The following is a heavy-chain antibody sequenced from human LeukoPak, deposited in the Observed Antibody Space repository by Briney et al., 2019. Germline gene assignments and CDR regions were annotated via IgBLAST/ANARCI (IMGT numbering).Heavy chain of an antibody. V-gene: IGHV3-30-3*01. D-gene: IGHD4-17*01. Sequence: QPGRSLRLSCAASGFTFSSYAMHWVRQAPGKGLEWVAVISYDGTNKHYADSVKGRFTISRDNPKNTLYLQMNSLRGEDTAVYYCARSDYGDYVAWGQGTLVTVSS. CDR3: ARSDYGDYVA. CDR1: GFTFSSYA. J-gene: IGHJ5*02. CDR2: ISYDGTNK.